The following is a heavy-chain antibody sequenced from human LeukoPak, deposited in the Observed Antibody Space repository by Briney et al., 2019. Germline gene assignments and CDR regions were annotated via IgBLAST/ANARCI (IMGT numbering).Heavy chain of an antibody. CDR2: ISKDGGNK. D-gene: IGHD1-1*01. Sequence: GGSLRLSCAASGFTFDEHDMYWVRQVPGKGLEWVCLISKDGGNKHYADSVKGRFSISRDNNRNSLSLQMNRPRSEDTALYFCAKRSGAPNNFDYWGQGALVTVSS. CDR3: AKRSGAPNNFDY. V-gene: IGHV3-43*02. CDR1: GFTFDEHD. J-gene: IGHJ4*02.